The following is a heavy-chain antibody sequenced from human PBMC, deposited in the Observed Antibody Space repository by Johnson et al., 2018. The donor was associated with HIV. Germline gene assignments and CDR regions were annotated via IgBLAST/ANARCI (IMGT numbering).Heavy chain of an antibody. V-gene: IGHV3-23*04. CDR1: GFNFDDYG. Sequence: VQLVESGGGVVRPGGSLRLSCAASGFNFDDYGMTWVRQAPGKGLEWVSGISGSGGSTYYADSVKGRFTISRDNSKNTLYLQMNSLRTEDTAVYYCAKDSDTSSSLVEGDDAFDIWGQGTMVTVSS. CDR2: ISGSGGST. CDR3: AKDSDTSSSLVEGDDAFDI. J-gene: IGHJ3*02. D-gene: IGHD6-6*01.